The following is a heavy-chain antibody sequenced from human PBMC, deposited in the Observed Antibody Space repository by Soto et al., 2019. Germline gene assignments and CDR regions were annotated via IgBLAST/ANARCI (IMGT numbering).Heavy chain of an antibody. V-gene: IGHV4-59*01. CDR3: ARDQGGEFLKGSGMDV. J-gene: IGHJ6*02. D-gene: IGHD3-10*01. CDR1: GDSISRYY. Sequence: QVQLQESGPGLVKHSETLSLPCTVSGDSISRYYWSWIRLSPGKGLEWIGYIYYSGETNYNPSVKSRVTISVDRTKHQCSLKLSSVTAADTAVYYCARDQGGEFLKGSGMDVWGQGTTVTVSS. CDR2: IYYSGET.